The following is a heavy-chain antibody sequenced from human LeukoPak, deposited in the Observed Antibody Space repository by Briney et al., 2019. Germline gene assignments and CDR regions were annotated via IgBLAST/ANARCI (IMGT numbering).Heavy chain of an antibody. Sequence: GASVKVSCKASGYTFTGYSMHWVRQAPRQGLEWMGYINPNDGDTNYPQKFQGRVTMTRDTSVTTAYMELSRLRSDDTALYYCTTRSSTEYFQHWGQGTLVTVAS. J-gene: IGHJ1*01. V-gene: IGHV1-2*02. CDR3: TTRSSTEYFQH. CDR2: INPNDGDT. CDR1: GYTFTGYS. D-gene: IGHD3-16*01.